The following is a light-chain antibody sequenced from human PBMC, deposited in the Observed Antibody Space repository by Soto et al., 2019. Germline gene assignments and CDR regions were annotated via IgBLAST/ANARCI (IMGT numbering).Light chain of an antibody. CDR1: QSISTY. CDR3: QQNYSTPGT. CDR2: AAS. J-gene: IGKJ1*01. V-gene: IGKV1-39*01. Sequence: DIQMTQSPSSLSASVGDRVSITCRASQSISTYLNWYQQKPGKAPNLLIYAASILQSGVPSRFSGSGSATDFTLTISSLQPEDFATYYCQQNYSTPGTFGQGTKVEIK.